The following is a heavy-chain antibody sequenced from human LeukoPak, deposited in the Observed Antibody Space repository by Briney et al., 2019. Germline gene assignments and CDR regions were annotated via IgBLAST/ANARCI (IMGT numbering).Heavy chain of an antibody. V-gene: IGHV3-48*01. Sequence: GGSLRLSCAASGFTFSRYSMNWVRQAPGKGLEWVSYISSSSSTVFYADSVKGRFTISRDNAKNSLYLQMNSLRAEDTAVYYCAAESITIFGVIITWGQGILVTVSS. J-gene: IGHJ5*02. D-gene: IGHD3-3*01. CDR2: ISSSSSTV. CDR3: AAESITIFGVIIT. CDR1: GFTFSRYS.